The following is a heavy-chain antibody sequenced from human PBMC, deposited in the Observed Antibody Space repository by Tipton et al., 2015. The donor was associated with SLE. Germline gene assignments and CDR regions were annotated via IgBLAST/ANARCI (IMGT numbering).Heavy chain of an antibody. CDR2: INHTGNT. CDR3: TRGRPAHGGWFDP. D-gene: IGHD3-16*01. Sequence: LRLSCAASGFSFNSYGMHWVRQPPGKGLEWIGEINHTGNTNYSPSLKSRVTISVDTSKNQFSLNLSSLTAADTAVYYCTRGRPAHGGWFDPWARGTVVTVSS. V-gene: IGHV4-34*01. J-gene: IGHJ5*02. CDR1: GFSFNSYG.